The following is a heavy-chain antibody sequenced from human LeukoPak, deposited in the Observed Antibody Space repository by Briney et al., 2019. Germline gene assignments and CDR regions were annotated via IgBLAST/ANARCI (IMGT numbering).Heavy chain of an antibody. J-gene: IGHJ4*02. D-gene: IGHD3-22*01. Sequence: PGGSLRLSCAASGFTFSSYAMHWVRQAPGKGLEWVAVISYDGSNKYYVDSVKGRFTTSRDNSKNTVYLQMNSLRTEDTAVYYCARVQHVSGDYLPDYWGQETLVTVSS. CDR2: ISYDGSNK. CDR3: ARVQHVSGDYLPDY. V-gene: IGHV3-30*04. CDR1: GFTFSSYA.